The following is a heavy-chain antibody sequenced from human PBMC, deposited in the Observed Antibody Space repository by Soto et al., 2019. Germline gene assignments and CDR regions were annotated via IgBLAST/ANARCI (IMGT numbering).Heavy chain of an antibody. D-gene: IGHD3-22*01. CDR3: AADPYYYDSSSYYSFDC. CDR1: GFTFTSSA. Sequence: GASVKVSCKASGFTFTSSAVQWVRQARGQRLEWIGWIVVGSGNTNYAQKFQERVTITGDMSTSTAYMELSSLRSEDSAVYYCAADPYYYDSSSYYSFDCWGQGTLVTVS. V-gene: IGHV1-58*01. J-gene: IGHJ4*02. CDR2: IVVGSGNT.